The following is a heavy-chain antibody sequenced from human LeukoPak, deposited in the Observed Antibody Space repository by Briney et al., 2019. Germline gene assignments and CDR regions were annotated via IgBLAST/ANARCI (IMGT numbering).Heavy chain of an antibody. CDR2: IYYSGST. CDR3: ARNGYDDYSPLDY. J-gene: IGHJ4*02. Sequence: SETLSLTCTVSGGSISSGGYYWSWIRQHPGKGLEWIGYIYYSGSTYYNPSLKSRVTISVDTSKSQFSLKVSSVTAADTAVYYCARNGYDDYSPLDYWGQGTLVTVSS. D-gene: IGHD4-17*01. V-gene: IGHV4-31*03. CDR1: GGSISSGGYY.